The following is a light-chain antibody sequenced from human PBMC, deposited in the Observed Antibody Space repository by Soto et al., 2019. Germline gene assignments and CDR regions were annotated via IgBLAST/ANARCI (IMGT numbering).Light chain of an antibody. CDR3: QVWDTSSDHPGV. Sequence: SYELTQPPSVSVAPGQTARITCGGDNIRSKSVHWYQQRPGQAPVLVVYDDTDRPSGIPERFSGSNSGNTATLTISRVEAGDEADYYCQVWDTSSDHPGVFGGGTKVTVL. CDR1: NIRSKS. CDR2: DDT. J-gene: IGLJ3*02. V-gene: IGLV3-21*02.